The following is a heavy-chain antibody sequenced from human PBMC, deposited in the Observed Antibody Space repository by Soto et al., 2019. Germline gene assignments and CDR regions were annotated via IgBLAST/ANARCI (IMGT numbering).Heavy chain of an antibody. CDR3: TTAYSPGAFDI. Sequence: GGSLRLSCAASGFTFSNAWMSCVRQAPWKGLEWVGLIKNKTDVGTTDYAPPVKGRFTISRQDSKNTLNLQMNSLKTEDTAVYYCTTAYSPGAFDIWGQGTTVTVSS. J-gene: IGHJ3*02. D-gene: IGHD5-18*01. V-gene: IGHV3-15*01. CDR1: GFTFSNAW. CDR2: IKNKTDVGTT.